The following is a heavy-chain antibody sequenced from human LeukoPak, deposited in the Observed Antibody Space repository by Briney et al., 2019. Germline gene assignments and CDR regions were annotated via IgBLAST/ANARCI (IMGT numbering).Heavy chain of an antibody. D-gene: IGHD3-10*02. J-gene: IGHJ6*04. CDR2: ISDSGSTK. CDR3: AELGITMIGGV. Sequence: GGSLRLSCAASGFTFSSYEMNWVRQAPGKGLEWVSYISDSGSTKSYADSVKGRFTISRDNAKNSLYLQMNSLRAEDTAVYYCAELGITMIGGVWGKGTTVTISS. V-gene: IGHV3-48*03. CDR1: GFTFSSYE.